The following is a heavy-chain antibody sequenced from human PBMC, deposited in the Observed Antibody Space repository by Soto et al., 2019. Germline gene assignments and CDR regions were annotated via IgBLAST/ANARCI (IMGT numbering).Heavy chain of an antibody. CDR2: ILNDGSVQ. CDR3: ARDDDYPDNGLDY. D-gene: IGHD4-17*01. V-gene: IGHV3-33*01. J-gene: IGHJ4*02. CDR1: GFSFSRHG. Sequence: QVQLVESGGGVVQPGRSLRLTCAATGFSFSRHGMHWVRQAPGKGLEWLAVILNDGSVQKYADSVKGRFTISRDNSKNTLYLQMNNLRAEDTSVYYCARDDDYPDNGLDYWGQGILVTVSS.